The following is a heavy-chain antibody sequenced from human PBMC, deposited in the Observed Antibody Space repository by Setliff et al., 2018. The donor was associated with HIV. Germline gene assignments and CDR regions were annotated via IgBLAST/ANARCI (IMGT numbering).Heavy chain of an antibody. CDR2: IFGSGTT. Sequence: TSETLSLTCSVSTDSISNFHWSWMRQPAGKGLEWIGRIFGSGTTHYNPSLKSRVTMSIDTSKNQFSLKLNSVTAADTAVYFCARDRSKYGTGSSAYNWFDPWGQGTLVTVSS. CDR3: ARDRSKYGTGSSAYNWFDP. CDR1: TDSISNFH. J-gene: IGHJ5*02. D-gene: IGHD3-16*01. V-gene: IGHV4-4*07.